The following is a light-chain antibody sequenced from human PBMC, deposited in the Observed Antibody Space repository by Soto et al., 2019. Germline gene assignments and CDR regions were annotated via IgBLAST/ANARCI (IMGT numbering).Light chain of an antibody. CDR3: QQSYSMYT. V-gene: IGKV1-39*01. CDR1: QSISNY. Sequence: DIQMTQSPSSLSASVGDRVTITCRASQSISNYLNWYQQKPGKAPNLLIYTASSLQSGVPSRFSGSGSGTDFTLTISSLQPEDFATYYCQQSYSMYTFGQGTKLEIK. CDR2: TAS. J-gene: IGKJ2*01.